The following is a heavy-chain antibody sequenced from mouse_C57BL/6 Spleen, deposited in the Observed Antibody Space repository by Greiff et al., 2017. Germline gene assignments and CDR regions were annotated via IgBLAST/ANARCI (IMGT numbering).Heavy chain of an antibody. J-gene: IGHJ4*01. V-gene: IGHV5-17*01. D-gene: IGHD2-1*01. Sequence: EVMLVESGGGLVKPGGSLKLSCAASGFTFSDYGMHWVRQAPEKGLEWVAYISSGSSTIYYADTVKGRFTISRDNAKNTLFLQMTSLRSEDTAMYYCARIYYGNPYYAMDYWGQGTSVTVSS. CDR1: GFTFSDYG. CDR3: ARIYYGNPYYAMDY. CDR2: ISSGSSTI.